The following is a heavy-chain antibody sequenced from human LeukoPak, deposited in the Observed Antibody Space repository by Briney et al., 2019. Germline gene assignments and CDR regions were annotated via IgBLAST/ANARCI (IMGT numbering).Heavy chain of an antibody. CDR2: ITGSGGST. V-gene: IGHV3-23*01. CDR1: GFTFSTYG. Sequence: GTLRLSCVASGFTFSTYGMSWVRQAPGKGLEWVSAITGSGGSTYYADSVKGRFTISRDNSKNTLYLQINSLRVEDTAVYYCARDQLGAVLYFDYWGQGALVTVSS. CDR3: ARDQLGAVLYFDY. J-gene: IGHJ4*02. D-gene: IGHD1-1*01.